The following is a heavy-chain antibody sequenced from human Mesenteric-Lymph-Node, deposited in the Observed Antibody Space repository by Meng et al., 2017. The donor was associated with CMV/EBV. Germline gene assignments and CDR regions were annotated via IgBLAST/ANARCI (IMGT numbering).Heavy chain of an antibody. J-gene: IGHJ6*02. CDR1: GGSFSGYY. V-gene: IGHV4-34*01. D-gene: IGHD6-6*01. Sequence: SETLSLTCAVYGGSFSGYYWSWIRQPPGKGLEWIGEINHSGSTNYNPSLKSRVTISVDTSKNQFSLKLSSVTAADTAVYYCAREGQEYSSSFYGMDVWGQGTTVTVSS. CDR3: AREGQEYSSSFYGMDV. CDR2: INHSGST.